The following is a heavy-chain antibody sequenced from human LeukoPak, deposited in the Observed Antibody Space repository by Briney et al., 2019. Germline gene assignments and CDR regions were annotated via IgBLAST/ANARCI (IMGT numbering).Heavy chain of an antibody. Sequence: PGRSLRLSCAASGFTFSSYAMHWVRQAPGKGLEWVAVISYDGSNKYYADSVKGRFTISRDNSKNTLYLQMNSLRAEDTAVYYCARDLSRWGYSPLPVWGKGTTVSVSS. CDR3: ARDLSRWGYSPLPV. CDR2: ISYDGSNK. J-gene: IGHJ6*04. CDR1: GFTFSSYA. D-gene: IGHD5-18*01. V-gene: IGHV3-30*04.